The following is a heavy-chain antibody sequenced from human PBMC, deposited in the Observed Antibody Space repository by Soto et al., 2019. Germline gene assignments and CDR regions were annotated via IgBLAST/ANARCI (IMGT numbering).Heavy chain of an antibody. CDR3: PRVLWTPDYHYYMDV. Sequence: SEMLSLTCTVSGGSISSGGYYWSWIRQHPGKGLEWIGYIYYIGSTNYNPSLKSRVTISVDTSKSQFSLKLSSVTAADTAVYYCPRVLWTPDYHYYMDVWGKGTTVTVSS. V-gene: IGHV4-31*03. D-gene: IGHD2-21*01. CDR1: GGSISSGGYY. J-gene: IGHJ6*03. CDR2: IYYIGST.